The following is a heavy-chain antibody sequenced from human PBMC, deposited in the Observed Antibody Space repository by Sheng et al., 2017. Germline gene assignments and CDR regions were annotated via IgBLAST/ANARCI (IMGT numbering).Heavy chain of an antibody. V-gene: IGHV3-49*04. CDR2: IRSKAYGGTT. CDR3: TRTRILTGYYNFGFDY. D-gene: IGHD3-9*01. CDR1: GFTFGDYA. Sequence: EVQLVESGGGLVQPGRSLRLSCTASGFTFGDYAMSWVRQAPGKGLEWVGFIRSKAYGGTTEYAASVKGRFTISRDDSKSIAYLQMNSLKTEDTAVYYCTRTRILTGYYNFGFDYWGQGTLVTV. J-gene: IGHJ4*02.